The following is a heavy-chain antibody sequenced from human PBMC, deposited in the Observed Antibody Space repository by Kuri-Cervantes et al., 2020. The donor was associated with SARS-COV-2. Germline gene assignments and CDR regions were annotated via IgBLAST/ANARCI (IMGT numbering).Heavy chain of an antibody. V-gene: IGHV4-4*07. D-gene: IGHD6-19*01. CDR3: ARCRGTYSSGCYAFDY. CDR1: GGFISNYY. CDR2: IYTRGST. J-gene: IGHJ4*02. Sequence: ETLSLTCAAAGGFISNYYWSWNRQPAGKGMEWIGRIYTRGSTNYNPSLKRRVTMSGDTSKNQFSLNLSSVNAADTAVYYCARCRGTYSSGCYAFDYWGQGTLVTVSS.